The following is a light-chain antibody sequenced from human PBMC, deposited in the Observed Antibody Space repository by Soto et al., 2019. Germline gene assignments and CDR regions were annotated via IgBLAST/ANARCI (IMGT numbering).Light chain of an antibody. J-gene: IGKJ3*01. CDR3: QQHASHPLS. CDR1: QDISTW. CDR2: DAS. Sequence: DIQMTQSPSPLSASVGDRVTITCRASQDISTWLAWYQHKPGRAPKVLIYDASTLDSGVPSRFSGSGSGTEXXXTISSLQPDDFATYFCQQHASHPLSFGPGTAVDIK. V-gene: IGKV1-5*01.